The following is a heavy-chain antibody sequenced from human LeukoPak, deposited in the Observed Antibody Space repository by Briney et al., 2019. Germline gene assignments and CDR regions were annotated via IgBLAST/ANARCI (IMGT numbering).Heavy chain of an antibody. CDR3: ARDQILRGHYFDY. J-gene: IGHJ4*02. CDR2: INHSGST. Sequence: SETLSLTCAVYGGSFSGYYWSWIRQPPGKGLEWIGEINHSGSTNYNPSLKSRVTISVDTSKNQFSLKPSSVTAADTAVYYCARDQILRGHYFDYWGQGTLVTVSS. D-gene: IGHD4-17*01. CDR1: GGSFSGYY. V-gene: IGHV4-34*01.